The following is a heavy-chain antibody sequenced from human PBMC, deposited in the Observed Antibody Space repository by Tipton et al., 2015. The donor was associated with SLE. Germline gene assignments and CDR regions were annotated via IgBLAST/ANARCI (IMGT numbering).Heavy chain of an antibody. CDR3: ARRADYHDSSGYYYNAFDI. CDR2: ISAYNGNT. CDR1: GYTFTSYG. J-gene: IGHJ3*02. D-gene: IGHD3-22*01. Sequence: QLVQSGAEVKKPGASVKVSCKASGYTFTSYGISWVRQAPGQGLEWMGWISAYNGNTEYTQKLQGRVTMTTDTSTSTAYMELRSLRSDDTAVYYCARRADYHDSSGYYYNAFDIWGQGTMVTVSS. V-gene: IGHV1-18*01.